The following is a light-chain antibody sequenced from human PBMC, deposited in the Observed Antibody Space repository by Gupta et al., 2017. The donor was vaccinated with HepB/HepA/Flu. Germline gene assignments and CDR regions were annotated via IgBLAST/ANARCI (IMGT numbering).Light chain of an antibody. J-gene: IGLJ3*02. Sequence: QSVLTQPPSASGTPGQRVPNPCSGSSPNIGSNTVYCDQQLPGTAPNLLIYSNNQRPSGAPDRFSGSKAGTSASLTTSVLQSEDEADYYCAAWDDSRNGWVFGGGTKLTVL. CDR3: AAWDDSRNGWV. V-gene: IGLV1-44*01. CDR1: SPNIGSNT. CDR2: SNN.